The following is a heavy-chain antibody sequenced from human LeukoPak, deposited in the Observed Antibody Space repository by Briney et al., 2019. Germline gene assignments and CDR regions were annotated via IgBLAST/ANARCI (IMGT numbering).Heavy chain of an antibody. CDR3: ATWDHDAFDI. D-gene: IGHD1-26*01. CDR1: GYTFTYRY. CDR2: ITPFNGNT. V-gene: IGHV1-45*02. J-gene: IGHJ3*02. Sequence: SVKVSCKASGYTFTYRYLHWVRQAPGQALEWMGWITPFNGNTNYAQKFQGRVTITRDRSMSTAYMELSSLRSEDTAMYYCATWDHDAFDIWGQGTMVTVSS.